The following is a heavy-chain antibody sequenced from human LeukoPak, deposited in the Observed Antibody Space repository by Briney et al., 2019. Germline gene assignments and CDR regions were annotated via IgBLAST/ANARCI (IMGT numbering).Heavy chain of an antibody. J-gene: IGHJ4*02. CDR2: ISWNSGSI. Sequence: GGSLRLSCAASGFTFDDYAMHWVRQAPGKGLEWVSGISWNSGSIGYADSVKGRFTISRDNAKNSLYLQVNSLRAEDTALYYCAKERSPYYYDSSGFDYWGQGTLVTVSS. CDR1: GFTFDDYA. V-gene: IGHV3-9*01. CDR3: AKERSPYYYDSSGFDY. D-gene: IGHD3-22*01.